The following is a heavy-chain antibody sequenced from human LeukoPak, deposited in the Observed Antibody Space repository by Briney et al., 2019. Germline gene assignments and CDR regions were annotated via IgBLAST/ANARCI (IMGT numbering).Heavy chain of an antibody. Sequence: SQTLSLTCAISGDSVSSNSAAWNWIRQSPSRGLEWLGRTYYRSKWYNDYAVSVKSRITINPDTSKNQFSLQLNSVTPEDTAVYYCAREGSVDTAMVISEFDYWGQGTLVTVPS. CDR2: TYYRSKWYN. CDR3: AREGSVDTAMVISEFDY. V-gene: IGHV6-1*01. CDR1: GDSVSSNSAA. D-gene: IGHD5-18*01. J-gene: IGHJ4*02.